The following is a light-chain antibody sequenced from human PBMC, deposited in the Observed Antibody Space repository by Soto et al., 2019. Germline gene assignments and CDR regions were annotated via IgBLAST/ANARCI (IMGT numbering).Light chain of an antibody. V-gene: IGLV2-23*02. J-gene: IGLJ2*01. CDR3: CSYAGSPTFVI. CDR1: SSDVGSYNL. Sequence: QSALTQPASVSGSPGQSITIPCTGASSDVGSYNLVSWYQQHPGKAPKLMIYEVSRRPSGISTRFSGSKSGNTASLTISGLQAEDEADDYCCSYAGSPTFVIFGGGTKLTVL. CDR2: EVS.